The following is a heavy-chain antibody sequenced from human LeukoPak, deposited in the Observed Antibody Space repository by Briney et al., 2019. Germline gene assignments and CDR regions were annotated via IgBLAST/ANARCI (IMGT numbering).Heavy chain of an antibody. CDR1: GGTFSSYA. V-gene: IGHV1-69*04. Sequence: GASVKVSCKASGGTFSSYAISWVRQAPGQGLEWMGRIIPILGIANYAQKFQGRVTITADKSTSTAYMELSSLRSEDTAVYYCAKAPMKQPPSDYWGQGTLVTVSS. J-gene: IGHJ4*02. CDR2: IIPILGIA. D-gene: IGHD6-13*01. CDR3: AKAPMKQPPSDY.